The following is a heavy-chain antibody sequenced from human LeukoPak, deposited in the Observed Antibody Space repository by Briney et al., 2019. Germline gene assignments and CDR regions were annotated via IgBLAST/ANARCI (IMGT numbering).Heavy chain of an antibody. Sequence: GASVKVSCKASGYTFTGYYMHWVRQAPGQGLEWMGIINPSGDNTWYAQKFQGRVTMTRDMATSTDYMEVNSLRSEDTAVYYCARDNSMGDSAWWFDPWGQGTLVTVSS. V-gene: IGHV1-46*01. CDR2: INPSGDNT. CDR1: GYTFTGYY. D-gene: IGHD5-12*01. CDR3: ARDNSMGDSAWWFDP. J-gene: IGHJ5*02.